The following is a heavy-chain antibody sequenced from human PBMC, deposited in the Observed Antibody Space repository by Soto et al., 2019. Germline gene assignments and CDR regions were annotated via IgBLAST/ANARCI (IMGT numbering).Heavy chain of an antibody. CDR2: VASDGENK. J-gene: IGHJ4*02. D-gene: IGHD5-12*01. CDR3: AKNPYNGIYRRDSFDS. V-gene: IGHV3-30*18. CDR1: GFTFSDCG. Sequence: QVHLQESGGGVVRPGGSARLSCAASGFTFSDCGMNWVRQVPGKGLEWIALVASDGENKFYAASVRGRFIISRDNSNASVHLQMNDLGPADTAVYYCAKNPYNGIYRRDSFDSWGQGVLVTVSS.